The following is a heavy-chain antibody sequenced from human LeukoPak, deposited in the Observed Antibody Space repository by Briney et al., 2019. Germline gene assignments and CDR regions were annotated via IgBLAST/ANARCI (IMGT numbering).Heavy chain of an antibody. D-gene: IGHD2/OR15-2a*01. J-gene: IGHJ4*02. CDR1: GGSISSGGYY. CDR3: ARDSLSTFDY. V-gene: IGHV4-31*11. CDR2: IYYSGST. Sequence: SETLSLTCAVSGGSISSGGYYWSWIRQHPGKGLEWIGYIYYSGSTYYNPSLKSRVTISVARSKNQFSLKLSSVTAADTAVYYCARDSLSTFDYWGQGALVTVFS.